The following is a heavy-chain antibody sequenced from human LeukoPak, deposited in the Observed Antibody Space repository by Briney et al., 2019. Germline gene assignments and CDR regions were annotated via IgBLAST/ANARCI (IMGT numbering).Heavy chain of an antibody. Sequence: PSETLSLTCTVSGGSISSSSYYWGWIRQPPGKGLEWSGSIYYRGNTYYNPSLKSRVTISVDTSKNQFSLNLSSVTAADTAVYYCARFPQWLLSSSNWFDPWGQGTLVTVSS. J-gene: IGHJ5*02. CDR1: GGSISSSSYY. CDR2: IYYRGNT. D-gene: IGHD3-3*01. V-gene: IGHV4-39*01. CDR3: ARFPQWLLSSSNWFDP.